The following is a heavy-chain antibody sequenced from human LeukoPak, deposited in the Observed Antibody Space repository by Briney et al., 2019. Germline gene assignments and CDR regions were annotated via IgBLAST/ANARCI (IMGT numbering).Heavy chain of an antibody. CDR2: IWYDGSNQ. J-gene: IGHJ3*02. CDR1: GFTFRSYG. D-gene: IGHD3-10*01. V-gene: IGHV3-33*01. CDR3: ARSERAGWFGELYDAFDI. Sequence: GGSLRLSCAASGFTFRSYGMQWVRQAPGKGLEWVALIWYDGSNQYYADSVKGRFTISRDNAKNSLYLQMNSLRAEDTAVYYCARSERAGWFGELYDAFDIWGQGTMVTVSS.